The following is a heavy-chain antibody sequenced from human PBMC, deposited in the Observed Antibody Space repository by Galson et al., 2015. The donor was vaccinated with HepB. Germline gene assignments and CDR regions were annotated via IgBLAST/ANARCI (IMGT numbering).Heavy chain of an antibody. V-gene: IGHV3-33*01. CDR3: VRDQRVGRFMQYLATGDY. J-gene: IGHJ4*02. CDR1: GFNFSNHG. D-gene: IGHD2-8*01. CDR2: IWYDGSKE. Sequence: SLRLSCAGSGFNFSNHGMHWVRQAPGKGLQWVAVIWYDGSKEYYAESVKGRFTISRDNSKNTLFLQLTDLRGEDTAVYFCVRDQRVGRFMQYLATGDYWGQRTLVTVAS.